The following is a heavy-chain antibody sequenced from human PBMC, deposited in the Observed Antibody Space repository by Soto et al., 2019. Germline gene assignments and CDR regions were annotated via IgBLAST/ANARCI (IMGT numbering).Heavy chain of an antibody. CDR1: GYTFTGYY. Sequence: QVQLVQSGAEVKKPGASVKVSCKASGYTFTGYYMHWVRQAPGQGLEWMGLINPNSGGTNYAQKFQGWVTMTRDTSISTAYMELSRLRSDDTAVYYCARHRTYDSSGYYYYGMDVWGQGTTVTVSS. D-gene: IGHD3-22*01. J-gene: IGHJ6*02. V-gene: IGHV1-2*04. CDR3: ARHRTYDSSGYYYYGMDV. CDR2: INPNSGGT.